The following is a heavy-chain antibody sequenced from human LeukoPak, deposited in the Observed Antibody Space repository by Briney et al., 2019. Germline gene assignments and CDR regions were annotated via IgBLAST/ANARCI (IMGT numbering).Heavy chain of an antibody. Sequence: PSETLSLTCTVSGDSMSSYYWRWIRQPPGKGLERMGYIYFTGRTSFNPSLKSRFTISVDTSKNQFSLKLSSVTAADTAVYYCARYYYDFWSGYYSHLYYYYYYMDVWGKGTTVTVSS. CDR2: IYFTGRT. CDR1: GDSMSSYY. CDR3: ARYYYDFWSGYYSHLYYYYYYMDV. J-gene: IGHJ6*03. V-gene: IGHV4-59*01. D-gene: IGHD3-3*01.